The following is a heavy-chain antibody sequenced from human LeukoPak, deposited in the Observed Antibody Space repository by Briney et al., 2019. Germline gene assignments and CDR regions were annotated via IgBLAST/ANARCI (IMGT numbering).Heavy chain of an antibody. D-gene: IGHD3-22*01. Sequence: GGSLRLSCAASGFTFSSYWMSWVRQAPGKGLEWVANIKQDGSEKYYVDSVKGRFTISRDNSRNTLYLQMSSLRAEDTAVYYCARVGYDSSGSYPDYWGQGTLVTVSS. CDR3: ARVGYDSSGSYPDY. V-gene: IGHV3-7*01. CDR1: GFTFSSYW. CDR2: IKQDGSEK. J-gene: IGHJ4*02.